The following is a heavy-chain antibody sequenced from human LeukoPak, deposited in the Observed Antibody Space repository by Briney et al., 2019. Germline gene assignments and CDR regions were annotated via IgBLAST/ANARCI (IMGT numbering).Heavy chain of an antibody. V-gene: IGHV3-7*01. CDR2: IRQDGGEK. Sequence: GGSLRLSCAASGFTFTDYWMNWVRQAPGKGLEWVASIRQDGGEKSYVDSVKGRFTISRDNTKSSLYLQINSLRAEDTVVYYCARDGTAAGLYFDLWGQGTLVTVSS. D-gene: IGHD6-13*01. J-gene: IGHJ4*01. CDR1: GFTFTDYW. CDR3: ARDGTAAGLYFDL.